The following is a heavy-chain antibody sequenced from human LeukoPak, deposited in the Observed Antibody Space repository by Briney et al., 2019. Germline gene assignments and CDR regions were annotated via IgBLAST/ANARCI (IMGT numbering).Heavy chain of an antibody. CDR2: ISSSGSST. D-gene: IGHD3-10*01. J-gene: IGHJ4*02. V-gene: IGHV3-23*01. CDR3: ATQLLWFGESVEEGY. CDR1: GLVFDNYA. Sequence: PGGSLRLSCAASGLVFDNYAMSWVRQAPGKGLVWVSTISSSGSSTYYADSVKGRFTVSRDNSKYTLDLQMNSPGVEDTAVYYCATQLLWFGESVEEGYWGQGTLVTVSS.